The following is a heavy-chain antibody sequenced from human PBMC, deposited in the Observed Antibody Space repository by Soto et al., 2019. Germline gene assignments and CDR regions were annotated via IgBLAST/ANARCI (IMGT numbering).Heavy chain of an antibody. V-gene: IGHV3-72*01. CDR2: SKNKADSYTT. Sequence: EVQLVESGGGLVQPGGSLRLSCAASGFTFSDHYMDWVRQAPGKGLEWVGRSKNKADSYTTEYAASVKGRCTISRDGSKNSLCLQMNSLITEDTAVYYCTVWGSGNDFGAAWGQGILVTVSS. CDR1: GFTFSDHY. CDR3: TVWGSGNDFGAA. J-gene: IGHJ4*02. D-gene: IGHD3-10*01.